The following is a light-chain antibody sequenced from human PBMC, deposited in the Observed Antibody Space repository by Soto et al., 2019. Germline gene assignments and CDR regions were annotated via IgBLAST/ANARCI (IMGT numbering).Light chain of an antibody. CDR1: QTIGQK. J-gene: IGKJ1*01. CDR2: GAS. V-gene: IGKV3-15*01. Sequence: EIVLAQSPATLSVTPGERITLSCRATQTIGQKLAWYLQRPGQAPSLLMYGASTRATDIPARFSGSVSGTEFTLTITGLQSEAFEVYYCQQYNGWPWTFGQGTKVDIK. CDR3: QQYNGWPWT.